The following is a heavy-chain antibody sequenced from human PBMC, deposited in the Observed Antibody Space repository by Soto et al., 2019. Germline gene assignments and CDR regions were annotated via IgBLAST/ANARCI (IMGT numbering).Heavy chain of an antibody. J-gene: IGHJ5*02. D-gene: IGHD3-22*01. CDR2: IYYSGST. V-gene: IGHV4-31*03. CDR1: GGSISSGGYY. CDR3: ATRTGHYDSSGYYFWFDP. Sequence: TSETLSLTCTVSGGSISSGGYYWSWIRQHPGKGLEWIGYIYYSGSTYYNPSLKSRVTISVDTSKNQFSLKLSSVTAADTAVYYCATRTGHYDSSGYYFWFDPWGQGTLVTVSS.